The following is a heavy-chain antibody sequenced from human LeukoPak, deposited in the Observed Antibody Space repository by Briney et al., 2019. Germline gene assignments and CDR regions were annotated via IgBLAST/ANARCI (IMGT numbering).Heavy chain of an antibody. Sequence: GSLRLSCAASGFTVSSNYMSWVRQSPGRGLEWVSTIYIDGPTYYADSVKGRVAISRDNSKNTMYLQMNSLRAEDTAVYYCARVGDSRGYYYFDYWGQGTLVTVSS. D-gene: IGHD3-22*01. V-gene: IGHV3-66*01. J-gene: IGHJ4*02. CDR3: ARVGDSRGYYYFDY. CDR1: GFTVSSNY. CDR2: IYIDGPT.